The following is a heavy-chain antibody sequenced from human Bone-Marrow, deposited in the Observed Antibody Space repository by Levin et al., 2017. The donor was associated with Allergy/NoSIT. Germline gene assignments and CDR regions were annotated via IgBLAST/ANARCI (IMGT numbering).Heavy chain of an antibody. CDR2: IYHSGST. J-gene: IGHJ5*02. V-gene: IGHV4-4*02. CDR3: ARDQKTHSSGCQYNWFDP. Sequence: PSETLSLTCAVSGGSISSSNWWSWVRQPPGKGLEWIGEIYHSGSTNYNPSLKSRVTISVDKSKNQFSLKLSSVTAADTAVYYCARDQKTHSSGCQYNWFDPWGQGTLVTVSS. D-gene: IGHD6-19*01. CDR1: GGSISSSNW.